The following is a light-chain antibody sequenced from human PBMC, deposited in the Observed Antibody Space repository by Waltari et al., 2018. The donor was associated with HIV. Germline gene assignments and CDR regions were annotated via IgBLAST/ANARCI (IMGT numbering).Light chain of an antibody. CDR2: RKA. CDR1: NSNIGRNY. J-gene: IGLJ1*01. Sequence: QSGLTQPPSLSGTPGQRLTIPCSGNNSNIGRNYVFWYRQVLGRAPRLLVYRKAQRALGVGDRCSGCRSGASAALGITGLRVDDEADYYCASWDDGLSGHVFGGGTSVSV. CDR3: ASWDDGLSGHV. V-gene: IGLV1-47*01.